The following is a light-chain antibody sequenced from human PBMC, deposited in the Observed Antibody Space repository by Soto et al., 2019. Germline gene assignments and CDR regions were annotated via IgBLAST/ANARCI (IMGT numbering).Light chain of an antibody. CDR1: QSVLYSSNNKNY. CDR3: QQYYSTPWT. CDR2: WAS. J-gene: IGKJ1*01. V-gene: IGKV4-1*01. Sequence: DIVMTQSPDSLAVSLGERATINCKSSQSVLYSSNNKNYLAWYQQKPGQPPKLLIYWASTRESGVPDRFSGSGSGTDVTLTISSLQAEDVAVYSCQQYYSTPWTFGQGTEVEIK.